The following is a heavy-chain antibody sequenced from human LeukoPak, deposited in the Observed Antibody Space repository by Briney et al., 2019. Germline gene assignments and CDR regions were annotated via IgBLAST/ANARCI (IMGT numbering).Heavy chain of an antibody. V-gene: IGHV1-2*02. CDR1: GYTFTDYY. CDR3: TRKDY. Sequence: ASVKVSCKTSGYTFTDYYMHWVRQAPGQGLEWMGWINPNSGDTMYSQKFQGRVTVTRDTSINTAYMELSRLTSDDTAVYYCTRKDYWGQGTLVTVSS. J-gene: IGHJ4*02. CDR2: INPNSGDT.